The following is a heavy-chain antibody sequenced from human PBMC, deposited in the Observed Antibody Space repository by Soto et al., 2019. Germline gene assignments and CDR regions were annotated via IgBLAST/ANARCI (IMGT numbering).Heavy chain of an antibody. CDR2: ISGSGGTT. Sequence: GGSLRLSCIGSGFTFSSNAMSWVRQSPGKGLEWVSAISGSGGTTYYADSVRGRFAVSRDNSNNTLYLQMNSLRAEDTAVYYCAKQRAGFGSGSDTYYFDYWGQGTLVTVSS. D-gene: IGHD3-10*01. CDR1: GFTFSSNA. J-gene: IGHJ4*02. CDR3: AKQRAGFGSGSDTYYFDY. V-gene: IGHV3-23*01.